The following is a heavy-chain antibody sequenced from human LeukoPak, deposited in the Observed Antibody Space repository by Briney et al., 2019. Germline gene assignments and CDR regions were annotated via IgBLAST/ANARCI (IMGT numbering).Heavy chain of an antibody. V-gene: IGHV3-74*01. D-gene: IGHD2/OR15-2a*01. CDR1: GNYW. J-gene: IGHJ4*02. CDR3: VSFYDTY. Sequence: GGSLRLSCAASGNYWMHWVRQAPGAGLEWVSHIGSDGCWTRYAESVKRRFTISKDNAKNTVYLQMNSLRAEDTAVCYCVSFYDTYWGRGTLVTVSS. CDR2: IGSDGCWT.